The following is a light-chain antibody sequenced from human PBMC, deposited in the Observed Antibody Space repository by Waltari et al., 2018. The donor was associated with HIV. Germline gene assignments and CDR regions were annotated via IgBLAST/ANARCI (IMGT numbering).Light chain of an antibody. J-gene: IGLJ3*02. V-gene: IGLV1-40*01. CDR3: QSYDSSLGASV. CDR2: VST. CDR1: SSNIGAPYD. Sequence: QSVLTQPPSVSGAPGRSVIITCTGNSSNIGAPYDVHWYQQLQGAAPKFLISVSTNWPSAVRDRLSVSKSGTSASLAITGLQAGDEADYYCQSYDSSLGASVFGGGTKLTVL.